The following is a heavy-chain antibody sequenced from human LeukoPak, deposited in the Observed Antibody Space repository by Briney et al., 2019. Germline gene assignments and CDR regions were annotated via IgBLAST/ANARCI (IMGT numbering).Heavy chain of an antibody. Sequence: ASVKVSCKASGYTFTTYGISWVRQAPGQGLEWMGWISSYNGNTNHAQKLQGRVTMTTDTSTSTAYMELRSLRSDDTALYYCARGYGDEHFDYWGQGTLVTVSS. CDR1: GYTFTTYG. CDR3: ARGYGDEHFDY. V-gene: IGHV1-18*01. D-gene: IGHD4-17*01. J-gene: IGHJ4*02. CDR2: ISSYNGNT.